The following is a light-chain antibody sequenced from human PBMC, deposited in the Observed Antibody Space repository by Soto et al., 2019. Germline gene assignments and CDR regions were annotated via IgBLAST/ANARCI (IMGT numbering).Light chain of an antibody. V-gene: IGKV3-20*01. CDR3: QQYGGSPRT. CDR1: QSVSSNS. J-gene: IGKJ1*01. Sequence: EIVMTQFPVTLSVSPGERATLSCRASQSVSSNSLAWYQQKRGQAPRLLIHGASSRATGIPDRFSGSGSGTDFTLTISRLEPEDFAVYYCQQYGGSPRTFGQGTKVDIK. CDR2: GAS.